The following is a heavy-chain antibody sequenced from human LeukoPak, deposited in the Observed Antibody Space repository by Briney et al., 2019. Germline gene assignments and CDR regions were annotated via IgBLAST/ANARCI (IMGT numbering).Heavy chain of an antibody. D-gene: IGHD1-26*01. CDR3: ARGGATTDYYYMDV. CDR2: ISAYNGNT. CDR1: GYTFTSYG. Sequence: GASVKVSCKASGYTFTSYGISWVRQAPGQGLEWMGWISAYNGNTNYAQKLQGRVTMTTDTSTSTAYMELRSLRSEDMAVYYCARGGATTDYYYMDVWGKGTTVTVSS. V-gene: IGHV1-18*03. J-gene: IGHJ6*03.